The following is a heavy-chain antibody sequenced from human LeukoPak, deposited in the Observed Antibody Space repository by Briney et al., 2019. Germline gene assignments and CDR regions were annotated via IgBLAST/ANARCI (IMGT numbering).Heavy chain of an antibody. CDR1: GFTISSYW. D-gene: IGHD5-24*01. CDR2: IRQDGGQT. J-gene: IGHJ3*02. CDR3: ARDKHNPGSAFDI. Sequence: PGGSLRLSCAASGFTISSYWMSWVRQAPGNGLEWVANIRQDGGQTYYVDSVKGRFTISRDNAKNSLYLQVNSLRAEDTAVYYCARDKHNPGSAFDIWGQGTMLTVSS. V-gene: IGHV3-7*01.